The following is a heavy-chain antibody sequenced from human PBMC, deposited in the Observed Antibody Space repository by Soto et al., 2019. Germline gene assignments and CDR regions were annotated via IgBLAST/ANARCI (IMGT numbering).Heavy chain of an antibody. D-gene: IGHD2-15*01. CDR2: FVPLFGST. J-gene: IGHJ4*02. CDR1: GGTFSGYA. V-gene: IGHV1-69*01. Sequence: QVQLVQSGAEVKKPGSSVKVSCQASGGTFSGYALTWVRQAPGQGLEWMVEFVPLFGSTNYAQNFAGRITIIADEYTSTGYMELSTLSSEDTAVYYCATHSLGTPSPPSFDNWGQGTLVTVSS. CDR3: ATHSLGTPSPPSFDN.